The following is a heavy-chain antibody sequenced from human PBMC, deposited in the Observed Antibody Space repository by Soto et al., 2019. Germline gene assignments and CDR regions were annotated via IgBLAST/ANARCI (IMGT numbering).Heavy chain of an antibody. CDR3: ARESPSPALRWSEKFDY. Sequence: GGSLRLSCAASGLTFSSYSMNWVRQAPGKGLEWVSYISSSSSTIYYADSVKGRFTISRDNAKNSLYLQMNSLRDEDTAVYYCARESPSPALRWSEKFDYWGQGTLVTVSS. J-gene: IGHJ4*02. CDR1: GLTFSSYS. V-gene: IGHV3-48*02. D-gene: IGHD4-17*01. CDR2: ISSSSSTI.